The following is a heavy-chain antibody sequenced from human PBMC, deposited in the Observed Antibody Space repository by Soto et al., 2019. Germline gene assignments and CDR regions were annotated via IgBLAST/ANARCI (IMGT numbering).Heavy chain of an antibody. CDR1: GVSFSSYH. CDR2: IFYSGST. D-gene: IGHD5-12*01. V-gene: IGHV4-59*01. Sequence: SETLSLTCSISGVSFSSYHWSWIRQPPGKGLEWIGYIFYSGSTTYNPSLKSRVTISLDTSKNQFSLKVSSVTAADTAVYYCARDLFGDGYNFRYWGQGTQVTVSS. J-gene: IGHJ4*02. CDR3: ARDLFGDGYNFRY.